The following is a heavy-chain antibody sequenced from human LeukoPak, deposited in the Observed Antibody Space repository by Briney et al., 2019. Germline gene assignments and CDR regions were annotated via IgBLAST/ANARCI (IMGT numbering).Heavy chain of an antibody. J-gene: IGHJ3*02. D-gene: IGHD6-13*01. CDR2: INHSGST. Sequence: SETLSLTCAVYGGSFSGYYWSWIRQPPGKGLEWIGEINHSGSTNYNPSLKSRVTISVDTSKNQFSLKLSSVTAADTAVYYCARRPYSSRGGAFDIWGQGTMVTVSS. CDR1: GGSFSGYY. CDR3: ARRPYSSRGGAFDI. V-gene: IGHV4-34*01.